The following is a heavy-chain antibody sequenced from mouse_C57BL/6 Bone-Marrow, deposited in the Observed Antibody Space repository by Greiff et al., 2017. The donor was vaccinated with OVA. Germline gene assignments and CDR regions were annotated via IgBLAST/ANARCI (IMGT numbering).Heavy chain of an antibody. CDR3: VIQGGCYGSSYWYFEV. D-gene: IGHD1-1*01. CDR2: IHPSDGDT. V-gene: IGHV1-74*01. CDR1: GYTFTSYW. J-gene: IGHJ1*03. Sequence: VQLQQPGAELVKPGASVKVSCKASGYTFTSYWMHWVKQRPGQGLEWIGRIHPSDGDTNYNQKFKGKATLTVDKSSSTAYMQLSSLTSEDSAVYYCVIQGGCYGSSYWYFEVWGTGTTVTVAS.